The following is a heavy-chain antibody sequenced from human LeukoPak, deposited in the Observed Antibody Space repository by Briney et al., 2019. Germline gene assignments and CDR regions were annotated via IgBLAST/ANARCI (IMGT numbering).Heavy chain of an antibody. J-gene: IGHJ6*02. D-gene: IGHD2-2*01. Sequence: GGSLRLSCAASGFTFRTYWMSWVRQAPGKGLEWVAKIKQDGSEKYYVDSVKGRFTISRDNAENSLFLQMNSLRVEDTAVYYCAKAGCSSTSCYGHVWGQGTTVTVSS. CDR2: IKQDGSEK. V-gene: IGHV3-7*03. CDR1: GFTFRTYW. CDR3: AKAGCSSTSCYGHV.